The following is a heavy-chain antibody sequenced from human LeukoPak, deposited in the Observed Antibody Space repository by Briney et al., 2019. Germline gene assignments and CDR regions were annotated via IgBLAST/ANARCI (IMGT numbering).Heavy chain of an antibody. D-gene: IGHD7-27*01. CDR3: ARGANWGSPDY. Sequence: GGSLRLSCAASGFTVSTKYMNWVRQAPGKGLEWVSVIYTGGNTYYADSVKGRFTISRDSSKNTLFLQMNSLRAEDTAVYYCARGANWGSPDYWGQGTLVTVSS. J-gene: IGHJ4*02. V-gene: IGHV3-53*01. CDR1: GFTVSTKY. CDR2: IYTGGNT.